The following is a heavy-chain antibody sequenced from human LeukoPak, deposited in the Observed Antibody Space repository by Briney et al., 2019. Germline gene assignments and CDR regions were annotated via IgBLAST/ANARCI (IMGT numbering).Heavy chain of an antibody. CDR1: GFTFSSYG. D-gene: IGHD5-18*01. V-gene: IGHV3-30*03. Sequence: PGRSLRLSCAASGFTFSSYGMHWVRQAPGKGLEWVAVISYDGSNKYYADSVKGRFTISRDNSKNTLYLQMNSLRAEDTAVYYCARDQLWTYYYGMDVWGQGTTVTVSS. CDR3: ARDQLWTYYYGMDV. J-gene: IGHJ6*02. CDR2: ISYDGSNK.